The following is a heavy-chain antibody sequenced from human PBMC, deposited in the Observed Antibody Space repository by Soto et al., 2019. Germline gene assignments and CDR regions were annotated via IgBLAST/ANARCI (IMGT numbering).Heavy chain of an antibody. CDR1: GGSISSYY. D-gene: IGHD3-10*01. CDR2: IYYSGST. CDR3: ARARLSRSWWFDP. Sequence: SETLSLTCTVSGGSISSYYWSWIRQPPGKGLEWIGYIYYSGSTNYNPSLKSRVTISVDTSKNQFSLKLSSVTAADTAVYYCARARLSRSWWFDPWGQGTLVTVS. V-gene: IGHV4-59*01. J-gene: IGHJ5*02.